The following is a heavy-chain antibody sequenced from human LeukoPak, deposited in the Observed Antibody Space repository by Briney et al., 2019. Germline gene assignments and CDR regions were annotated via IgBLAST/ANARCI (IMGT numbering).Heavy chain of an antibody. D-gene: IGHD6-13*01. CDR3: LIAAAGVY. Sequence: GGSLRLSCAASGFTVSSNYMSWVRQAPGKGLEWVSLIYSGGSTYYADSVKGRFTISRDTSKNTLYLQMNSLRAEDTAVYYCLIAAAGVYWGQGTLVTVSS. CDR1: GFTVSSNY. V-gene: IGHV3-66*01. J-gene: IGHJ4*02. CDR2: IYSGGST.